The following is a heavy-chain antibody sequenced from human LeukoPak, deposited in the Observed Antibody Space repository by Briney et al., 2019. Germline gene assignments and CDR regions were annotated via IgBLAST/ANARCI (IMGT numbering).Heavy chain of an antibody. J-gene: IGHJ4*02. CDR3: AKDAVPAALGEYFFDY. CDR2: ISDRGDNT. Sequence: GGSLRLSCAASGITFSSYAMSWVRQTPGEGLEWVSTISDRGDNTHHADSVKGRFTISRDNSKNTLYLQMNSLRDEDTAVYYCAKDAVPAALGEYFFDYWGQGTRVTVSS. V-gene: IGHV3-23*01. D-gene: IGHD2-2*01. CDR1: GITFSSYA.